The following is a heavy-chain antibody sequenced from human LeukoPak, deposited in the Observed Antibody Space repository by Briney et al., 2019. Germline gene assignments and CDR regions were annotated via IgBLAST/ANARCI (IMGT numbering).Heavy chain of an antibody. D-gene: IGHD6-13*01. Sequence: SETLSLTCTVSGGSISSYYWSWIRQPPGKGLEWIGHIYYSGSTNYNPSLKSRVTISVDTSKNQFSLKLSSVTAADTAVYYCARARDRAAAAHFQHWGQGTLVTVSS. J-gene: IGHJ1*01. CDR2: IYYSGST. CDR1: GGSISSYY. CDR3: ARARDRAAAAHFQH. V-gene: IGHV4-59*01.